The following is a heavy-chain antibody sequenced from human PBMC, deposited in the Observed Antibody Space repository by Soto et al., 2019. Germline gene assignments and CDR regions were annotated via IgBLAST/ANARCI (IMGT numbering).Heavy chain of an antibody. J-gene: IGHJ6*02. CDR2: ISAYNGNT. D-gene: IGHD1-20*01. CDR1: GYTFTSYG. CDR3: AGITGTTQDAEYYYGMDV. V-gene: IGHV1-18*01. Sequence: ASVKVSCKASGYTFTSYGISWVRQAPGQGLEWMGWISAYNGNTNYAQKLQGRVTMTTDTSTSTAYMELRSLRSDDTAVYYCAGITGTTQDAEYYYGMDVWGQGTTVTVSS.